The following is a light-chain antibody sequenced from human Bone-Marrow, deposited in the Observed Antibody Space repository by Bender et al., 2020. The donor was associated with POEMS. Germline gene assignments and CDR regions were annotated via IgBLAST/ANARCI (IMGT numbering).Light chain of an antibody. CDR2: EVT. V-gene: IGLV2-18*02. Sequence: QSALTQPPSVSGSPGQSVTISCTGTSSDVGSYNRVSWYYQPPGKAPKLLLYEVTKRPPGVPDRFSGSKSGTAASLTISGLQAADEGEDHGSSFTAGTAVVFGGGTKLTVL. CDR3: SSFTAGTAVV. CDR1: SSDVGSYNR. J-gene: IGLJ3*02.